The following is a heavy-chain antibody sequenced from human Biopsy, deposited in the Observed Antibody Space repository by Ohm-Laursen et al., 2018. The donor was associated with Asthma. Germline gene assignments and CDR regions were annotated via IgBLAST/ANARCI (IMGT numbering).Heavy chain of an antibody. D-gene: IGHD6-6*01. CDR2: IIPIIGTA. CDR1: GGTFSRYA. CDR3: GGCSSSNYYYGLDV. V-gene: IGHV1-69*01. J-gene: IGHJ6*02. Sequence: SSVKVSCKASGGTFSRYAISWVRQAPGQGLEWMGGIIPIIGTAHYAPKFQGRVTISADESTSTAYMELTSLSSEDTAVFFCGGCSSSNYYYGLDVWGQGTTVIVSS.